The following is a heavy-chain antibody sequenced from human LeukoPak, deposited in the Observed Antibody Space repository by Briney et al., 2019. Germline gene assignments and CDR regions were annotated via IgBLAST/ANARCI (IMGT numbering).Heavy chain of an antibody. CDR1: GGSISSYY. CDR2: IYYSGST. Sequence: SETLSLTCTVSGGSISSYYWSWIRQPPGKGLEWIWYIYYSGSTNYNPSLKSRVTISVDTSKNQFSLKLSSVTAADTAVYYCARGSVPYSSSWYHFDYWGQGTLVTVSS. J-gene: IGHJ4*02. CDR3: ARGSVPYSSSWYHFDY. D-gene: IGHD6-13*01. V-gene: IGHV4-59*01.